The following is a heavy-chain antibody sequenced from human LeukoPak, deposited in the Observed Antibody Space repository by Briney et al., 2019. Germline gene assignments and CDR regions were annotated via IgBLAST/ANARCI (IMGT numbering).Heavy chain of an antibody. CDR1: GGSISSYY. D-gene: IGHD3-3*01. CDR2: IYYSGST. V-gene: IGHV4-59*01. J-gene: IGHJ3*02. Sequence: PSETLSLTCTVSGGSISSYYWSWIRQPPGKGLEWIGYIYYSGSTNYNPSLKSRVTISVDTSKNQSSLKLSSVTAADTAVYYCARGAGRFLTDNAFDIWGQGTMVTVSS. CDR3: ARGAGRFLTDNAFDI.